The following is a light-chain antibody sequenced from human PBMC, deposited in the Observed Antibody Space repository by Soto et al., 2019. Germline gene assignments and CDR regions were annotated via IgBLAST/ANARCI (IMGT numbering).Light chain of an antibody. V-gene: IGKV1-9*01. Sequence: IQLTQSPFSLSASVGDKVTITCRASQGIAGSLAWYQQKPGKAPRLLIYSASTLQSGVPSRFSGSGSGTDFTLTVSNLQPEDFATYYCQYIRDYPLTFGGGTKVEIK. CDR2: SAS. CDR3: QYIRDYPLT. CDR1: QGIAGS. J-gene: IGKJ4*01.